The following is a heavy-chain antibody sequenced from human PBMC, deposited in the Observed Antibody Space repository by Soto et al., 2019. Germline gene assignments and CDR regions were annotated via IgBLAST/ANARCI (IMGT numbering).Heavy chain of an antibody. J-gene: IGHJ6*02. CDR1: GGTFSTYT. CDR2: IVPIFHTP. CDR3: ARAEEYVGLDV. V-gene: IGHV1-69*06. D-gene: IGHD6-6*01. Sequence: QVQLVQSGAEVKKPGSSVKVSCKASGGTFSTYTINWVRQAPGQGLEWMGGIVPIFHTPNYAQKFQGRVMVTADKSTSTAYMELSSLRSDDTAVYYCARAEEYVGLDVWGQGTTVTVSS.